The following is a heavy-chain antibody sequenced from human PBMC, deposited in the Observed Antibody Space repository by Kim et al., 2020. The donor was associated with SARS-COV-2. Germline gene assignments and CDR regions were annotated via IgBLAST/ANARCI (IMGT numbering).Heavy chain of an antibody. CDR1: GFPFGSYT. Sequence: GGSLRLSCAASGFPFGSYTMAWVRQAPGRGLEWVSTISSSSSAIYYSDSLRGRFTVSRDNAQNSLHLQMNSLRVDDTAVYYCARGLVGTTAGDFAYWGQGVMVTVSS. D-gene: IGHD4-4*01. CDR2: ISSSSSAI. V-gene: IGHV3-21*04. J-gene: IGHJ4*02. CDR3: ARGLVGTTAGDFAY.